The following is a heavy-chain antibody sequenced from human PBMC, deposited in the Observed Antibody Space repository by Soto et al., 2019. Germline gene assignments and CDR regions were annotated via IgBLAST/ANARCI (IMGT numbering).Heavy chain of an antibody. Sequence: SETLSLTCTVSGDSVSSDSYYRTWIRQPPGEGLEWVGYISSSGNTNYNPSLKSRGTISLDTSINQFSLKLTSVTAADTAVYYCARDIRAYCRAFDHWGPGTLVTVSS. D-gene: IGHD2-21*01. V-gene: IGHV4-61*01. CDR3: ARDIRAYCRAFDH. CDR2: ISSSGNT. CDR1: GDSVSSDSYY. J-gene: IGHJ4*02.